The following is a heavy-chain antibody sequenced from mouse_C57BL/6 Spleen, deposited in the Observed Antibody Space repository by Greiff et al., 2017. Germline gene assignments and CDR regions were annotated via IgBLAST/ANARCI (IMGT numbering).Heavy chain of an antibody. CDR1: GFTFSNYW. D-gene: IGHD2-5*01. Sequence: EVKLMESGGGLVQPGGSMKLSCVASGFTFSNYWMNWVRQSPEKGLEWVAQIRLKSDNYATHYAESVKGRFTISRDDSKSSVYLQMNNLRAEDTGIYYCTGSNYVLFAYWGQGTLVTVSA. V-gene: IGHV6-3*01. CDR3: TGSNYVLFAY. CDR2: IRLKSDNYAT. J-gene: IGHJ3*01.